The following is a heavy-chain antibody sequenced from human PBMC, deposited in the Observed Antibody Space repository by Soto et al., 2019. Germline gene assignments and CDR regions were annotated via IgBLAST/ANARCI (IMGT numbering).Heavy chain of an antibody. CDR2: INAGNGNT. D-gene: IGHD3-3*01. CDR1: GYTFTSYA. V-gene: IGHV1-3*05. J-gene: IGHJ6*02. CDR3: ARSRAYDFWSGYYYYGMDV. Sequence: QVQLVQSGAEEKKPGASVKVSCKASGYTFTSYAMHWVRQAPGQRLEWMGWINAGNGNTKYSQKFHGRVTITRDTSESTAYMELSSLRSEDTAVYYCARSRAYDFWSGYYYYGMDVWGQGTTVTVSS.